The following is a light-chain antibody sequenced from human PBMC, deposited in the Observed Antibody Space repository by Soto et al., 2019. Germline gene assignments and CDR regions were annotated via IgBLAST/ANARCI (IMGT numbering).Light chain of an antibody. Sequence: QSVLTQPPSVSAAPGQQVTISCSRSSSNIGNDYVSWYQQLPGTAPKLLIYDNNKRAAGIPDRFSGSESGTSATLGITGLQTGDEADYYCGRWDSRLSTYGFGTGTKLTVL. CDR2: DNN. V-gene: IGLV1-51*01. J-gene: IGLJ1*01. CDR1: SSNIGNDY. CDR3: GRWDSRLSTYG.